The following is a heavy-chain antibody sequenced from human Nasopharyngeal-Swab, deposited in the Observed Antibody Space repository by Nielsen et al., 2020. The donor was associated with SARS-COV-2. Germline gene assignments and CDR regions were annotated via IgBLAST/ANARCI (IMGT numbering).Heavy chain of an antibody. CDR2: IKPGGGSA. J-gene: IGHJ5*02. V-gene: IGHV1-46*01. CDR3: ARGGDPREVVAATDCFDP. D-gene: IGHD2-15*01. Sequence: VRQMPGKGLEWMGIIKPGGGSARYSQNFQGRVTMTRDTSTSTVYMELSSLRSEDTAVYYCARGGDPREVVAATDCFDPWGQGTLVTVSS.